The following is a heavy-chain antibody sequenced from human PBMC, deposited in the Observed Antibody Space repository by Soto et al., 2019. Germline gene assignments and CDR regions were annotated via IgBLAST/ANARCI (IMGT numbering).Heavy chain of an antibody. CDR2: IGGNGIAT. Sequence: PGGSLRLSCEASGFIFSDHSISWVRQPPGKGLGWVSAIGGNGIATYYADSVKGRFTISRDNSKNTLYLQMNRLRADDTAVYYCARDAISMVRGTNNWFDPWGQGTLVTVSS. V-gene: IGHV3-23*01. D-gene: IGHD3-10*01. J-gene: IGHJ5*02. CDR3: ARDAISMVRGTNNWFDP. CDR1: GFIFSDHS.